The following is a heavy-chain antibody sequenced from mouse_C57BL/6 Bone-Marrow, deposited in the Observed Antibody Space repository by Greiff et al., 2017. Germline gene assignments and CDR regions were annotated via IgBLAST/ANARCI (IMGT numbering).Heavy chain of an antibody. Sequence: EVQLVESGGGLVQPGGSLKLSCAASGVTFSDYGMAWVRQAPRKGPEWVAFISNLAYSIYYADTVTGRFTISRENAKNTLYLEMSSLRSEDTAMYYCARRGGYYGSRYFDVWGTGTTVTVSS. CDR2: ISNLAYSI. D-gene: IGHD1-1*01. V-gene: IGHV5-15*04. CDR3: ARRGGYYGSRYFDV. CDR1: GVTFSDYG. J-gene: IGHJ1*03.